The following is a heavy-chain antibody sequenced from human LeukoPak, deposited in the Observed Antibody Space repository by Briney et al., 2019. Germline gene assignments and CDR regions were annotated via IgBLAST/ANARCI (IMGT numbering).Heavy chain of an antibody. Sequence: GGSLRLSCAASGFTFSSYAMHWVRQAPGKGLEYVSAISSNGGSTYYANSVKGRFTISRDNSKNTLYLQMGSLRAEDMAVYYCATDTISSWSWGSGFDPWGQGTLVTVSS. J-gene: IGHJ5*02. CDR2: ISSNGGST. CDR1: GFTFSSYA. CDR3: ATDTISSWSWGSGFDP. V-gene: IGHV3-64*01. D-gene: IGHD6-13*01.